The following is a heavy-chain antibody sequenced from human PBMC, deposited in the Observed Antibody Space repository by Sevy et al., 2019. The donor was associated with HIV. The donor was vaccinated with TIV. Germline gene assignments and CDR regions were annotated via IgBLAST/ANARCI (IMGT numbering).Heavy chain of an antibody. CDR1: GYTLTKLS. V-gene: IGHV1-24*01. J-gene: IGHJ3*02. Sequence: ASVKVSCKVSGYTLTKLSMHWVRQAPGKGLEWMGGFDPEDGERIYAQTFQGRVTMTEDTSTDTAYMELSSLRSEDTAVYYCATPKYVGYDYESLDIWGQGTMVTVSS. D-gene: IGHD5-12*01. CDR3: ATPKYVGYDYESLDI. CDR2: FDPEDGER.